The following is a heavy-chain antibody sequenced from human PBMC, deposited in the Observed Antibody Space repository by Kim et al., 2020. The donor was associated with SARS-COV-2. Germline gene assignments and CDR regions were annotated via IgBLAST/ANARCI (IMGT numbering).Heavy chain of an antibody. CDR1: GFTFSSYG. D-gene: IGHD6-13*01. Sequence: GGSLRLSCAASGFTFSSYGMHWVRQAPGKGLEWVAVISYDGSNKYYADSVKGRFTISRDNSKNTLYLQMNSLRAEDTAVYYCAKDTAIAAAGTILGYYGMDVWGQGTTVTVSS. J-gene: IGHJ6*02. CDR3: AKDTAIAAAGTILGYYGMDV. V-gene: IGHV3-30*18. CDR2: ISYDGSNK.